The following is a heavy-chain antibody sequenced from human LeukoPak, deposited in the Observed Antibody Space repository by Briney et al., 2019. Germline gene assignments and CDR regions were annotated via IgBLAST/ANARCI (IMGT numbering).Heavy chain of an antibody. Sequence: PGGSLRLSCVGSGFNFDEYAMHWVRQPPEKGLEWVSGISSNSDDIGYADSVKGRFTISRDSAKKSLYLQMNSLRAEDTALYYCAKDRYCTSSSCPIDYWGRGTLVTVSS. V-gene: IGHV3-9*01. CDR1: GFNFDEYA. J-gene: IGHJ4*02. D-gene: IGHD2-15*01. CDR3: AKDRYCTSSSCPIDY. CDR2: ISSNSDDI.